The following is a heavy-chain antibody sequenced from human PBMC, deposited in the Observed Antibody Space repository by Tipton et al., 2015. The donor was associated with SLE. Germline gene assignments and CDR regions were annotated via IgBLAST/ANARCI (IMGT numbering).Heavy chain of an antibody. Sequence: TLSLTCTVSGYSISSGYYWGWIRQPPGKGLEWIGSIYHSGSTYYNPSLKSRVTISVDTSKNQFSLKLSSVTAADTAVYYCARGVGAFDYWGQGTLVTVSS. CDR3: ARGVGAFDY. CDR2: IYHSGST. CDR1: GYSISSGYY. J-gene: IGHJ4*02. D-gene: IGHD1-26*01. V-gene: IGHV4-38-2*02.